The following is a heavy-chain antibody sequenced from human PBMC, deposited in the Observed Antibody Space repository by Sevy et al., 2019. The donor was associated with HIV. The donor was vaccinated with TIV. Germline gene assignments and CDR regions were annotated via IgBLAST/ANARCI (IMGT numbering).Heavy chain of an antibody. J-gene: IGHJ4*02. CDR2: IKSKIDGETT. CDR3: ATAPGYYDSAPFDY. V-gene: IGHV3-15*01. D-gene: IGHD3-22*01. CDR1: GFTFSNAW. Sequence: GGSLRLSCAVSGFTFSNAWMNWVRQAPGTGLQWVGLIKSKIDGETTDYVAPVKGRFTISRDDSTNTLYLQMNILKTEDTGVYYCATAPGYYDSAPFDYWGPGTLVTVSS.